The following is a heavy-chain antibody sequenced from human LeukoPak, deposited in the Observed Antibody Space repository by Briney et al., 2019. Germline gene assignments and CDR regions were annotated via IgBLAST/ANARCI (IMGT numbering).Heavy chain of an antibody. V-gene: IGHV4-34*01. D-gene: IGHD6-13*01. J-gene: IGHJ3*02. CDR1: GGSFSDSY. CDR3: ARGLSIAAAGTGYAFDI. Sequence: SKTLSLTCAVYGGSFSDSYWSCIRQPPGKGLECIGEINHSRGTKYNPSLKSRVTISVDTSKNQFSLKLSPLIAADTAVYYCARGLSIAAAGTGYAFDIWGRGTMVTVSS. CDR2: INHSRGT.